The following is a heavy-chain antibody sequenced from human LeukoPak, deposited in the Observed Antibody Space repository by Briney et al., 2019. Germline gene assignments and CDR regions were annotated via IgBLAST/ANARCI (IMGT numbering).Heavy chain of an antibody. Sequence: PSETLSLTCAVYGGSFSGYYWSWIRQPPGKGLEWIGEINHSGSTNYNPSLKSRVTISVDTSKNQFPLKLSSVTAADTAVYYCARGIRFLEWLFRNWFDPWGQGTLVTVSS. CDR3: ARGIRFLEWLFRNWFDP. CDR2: INHSGST. V-gene: IGHV4-34*01. CDR1: GGSFSGYY. J-gene: IGHJ5*02. D-gene: IGHD3-3*01.